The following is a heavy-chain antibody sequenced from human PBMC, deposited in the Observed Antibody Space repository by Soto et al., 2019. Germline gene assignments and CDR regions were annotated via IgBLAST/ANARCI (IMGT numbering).Heavy chain of an antibody. J-gene: IGHJ5*02. CDR3: ARSPRIAAAGTGWFDP. CDR2: IYYSGST. Sequence: QLQLQESGPGLVKPSETLSLTCTVSGGSISSSSYYWGWIRQPPGKGLAWIGSIYYSGSTYYNPSLKSRVTISVDTSKTQFSLKLSSVTAADTAVYYCARSPRIAAAGTGWFDPWGQGTLVTVSS. D-gene: IGHD6-13*01. V-gene: IGHV4-39*01. CDR1: GGSISSSSYY.